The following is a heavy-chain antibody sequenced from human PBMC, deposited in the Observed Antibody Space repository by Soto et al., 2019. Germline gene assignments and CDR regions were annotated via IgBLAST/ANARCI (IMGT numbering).Heavy chain of an antibody. J-gene: IGHJ4*02. CDR2: ISGGDTT. D-gene: IGHD5-12*01. CDR1: GFTFGSYA. CDR3: AAGWDMATCWTD. V-gene: IGHV3-23*01. Sequence: EVQLLESGGGLVKPGGSLRLSCVASGFTFGSYAMSWVRQAPGQGLDWVSTISGGDTTQYAESVKGRFTISRDKAKNALYLQMNTLRGEDTAVYYVAAGWDMATCWTDWGQGTLVTVSS.